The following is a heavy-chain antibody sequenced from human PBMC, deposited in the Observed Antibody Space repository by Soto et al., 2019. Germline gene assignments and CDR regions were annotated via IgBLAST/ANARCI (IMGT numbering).Heavy chain of an antibody. Sequence: KPSETLSLTCGVYGGSFSGYYWSWIRQPPGKGLEWIGEINHSGSTNYNPSLKSRVTISVDTSKNQFSLKLSSVTAADTAVYYCARGHYHILTGYSTLNYWGQGTLVTVYS. CDR1: GGSFSGYY. V-gene: IGHV4-34*01. D-gene: IGHD3-9*01. CDR3: ARGHYHILTGYSTLNY. CDR2: INHSGST. J-gene: IGHJ4*02.